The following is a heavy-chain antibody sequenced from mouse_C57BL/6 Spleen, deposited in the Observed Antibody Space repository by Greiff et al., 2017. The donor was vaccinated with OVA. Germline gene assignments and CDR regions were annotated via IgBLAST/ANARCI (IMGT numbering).Heavy chain of an antibody. Sequence: DVKLVESGGGLVKPGGSLKLSCAASGFTFSSYAMSWVRQTPEKRLEWVATISDGGSYTYYPDNVKGRFTISRDNAKNNLYLQMSHLKSEDTAMYYCARESDYGSSLYWYFDVWGTGTTVTVSS. D-gene: IGHD1-1*01. V-gene: IGHV5-4*01. CDR3: ARESDYGSSLYWYFDV. CDR1: GFTFSSYA. CDR2: ISDGGSYT. J-gene: IGHJ1*03.